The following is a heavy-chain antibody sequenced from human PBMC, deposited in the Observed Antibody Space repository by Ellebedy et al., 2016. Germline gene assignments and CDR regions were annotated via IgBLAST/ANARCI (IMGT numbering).Heavy chain of an antibody. CDR2: ISAYNGNT. V-gene: IGHV1-18*01. CDR3: ARDSGQIQLDSLDV. CDR1: GGTFSSYA. J-gene: IGHJ6*02. D-gene: IGHD1-1*01. Sequence: ASVKVSXKASGGTFSSYAISWVRQAPGQGLEWMGWISAYNGNTNYAQKLQGRVTMTTDTSTSTAYMELRSLRSDDTAVYYCARDSGQIQLDSLDVWGQGTTVTVSS.